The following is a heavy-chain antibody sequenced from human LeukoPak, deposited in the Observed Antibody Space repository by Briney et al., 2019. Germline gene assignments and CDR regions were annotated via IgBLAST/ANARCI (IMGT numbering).Heavy chain of an antibody. CDR2: ISSSSSYI. V-gene: IGHV3-21*01. D-gene: IGHD2-15*01. J-gene: IGHJ4*02. CDR3: ARDYCSGGSCYFDY. Sequence: GGSLRLSCAASGFTFSSYSMNWVRQAPGKGLEWVSSISSSSSYIYYADSVKGRFTISRDNAKNSLYLQMNSLRAEDTAVYYCARDYCSGGSCYFDYWGQGTLVTVSS. CDR1: GFTFSSYS.